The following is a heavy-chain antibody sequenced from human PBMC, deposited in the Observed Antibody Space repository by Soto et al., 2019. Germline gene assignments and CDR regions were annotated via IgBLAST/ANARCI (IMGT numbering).Heavy chain of an antibody. CDR2: IFWDNDE. Sequence: QITLQESGPALVMPTQTLTLTCTFSGFSLRTYGVGVGWVRQSPGKAPEWLALIFWDNDERYSPSLKSRLTLTKDTSKNQVVLTLTNMAPVDTATYYCVYNFLKGPTRRTLSDYWGQGTLVTVSS. V-gene: IGHV2-5*02. J-gene: IGHJ4*02. CDR1: GFSLRTYGVG. CDR3: VYNFLKGPTRRTLSDY.